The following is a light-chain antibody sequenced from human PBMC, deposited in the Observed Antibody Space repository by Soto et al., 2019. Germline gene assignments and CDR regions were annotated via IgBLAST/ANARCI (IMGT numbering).Light chain of an antibody. CDR1: QIISNY. V-gene: IGKV1-39*01. CDR3: QQTYGMGT. CDR2: AAS. J-gene: IGKJ1*01. Sequence: DIQLTQSPYFLSASVGDRVTITCRASQIISNYLNWYQQKPGKAPRLLIYAASILQSVVPSRFSGNGSGTDFTLTISSLHPEDFATFYCQQTYGMGTFGHGTKVDIK.